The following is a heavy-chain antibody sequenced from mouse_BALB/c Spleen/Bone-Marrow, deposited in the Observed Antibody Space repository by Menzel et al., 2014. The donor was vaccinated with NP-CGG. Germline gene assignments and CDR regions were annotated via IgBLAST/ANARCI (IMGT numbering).Heavy chain of an antibody. J-gene: IGHJ3*01. CDR3: ARRGDSSGYPFAY. CDR2: INPSTGYT. CDR1: GYTFTSYW. D-gene: IGHD3-2*01. Sequence: LVESGAELAKPGASVKMSCKASGYTFTSYWMHWVKQRPGQGLEWIGYINPSTGYTAHNQRFKDKATLTADKSSSTAYMQLSSLTSEDSAVYYCARRGDSSGYPFAYWGQGTLVTVSA. V-gene: IGHV1-7*01.